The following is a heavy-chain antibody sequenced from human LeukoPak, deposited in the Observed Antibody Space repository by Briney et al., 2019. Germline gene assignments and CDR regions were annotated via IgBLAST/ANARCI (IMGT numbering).Heavy chain of an antibody. J-gene: IGHJ5*02. V-gene: IGHV5-51*01. CDR1: GYSFTKYW. CDR2: IFPGDSDT. CDR3: AREKESGSSWFDP. Sequence: GESLKISCKASGYSFTKYWIGWVRQMPGKGLEWMAIIFPGDSDTRYSASFQGRVTISADTSITTAYLQWSSLTASDTAMYCCAREKESGSSWFDPWGQGTLVTVSS. D-gene: IGHD3-10*01.